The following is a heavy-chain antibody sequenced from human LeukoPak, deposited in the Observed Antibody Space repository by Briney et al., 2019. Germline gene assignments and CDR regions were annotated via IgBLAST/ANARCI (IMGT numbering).Heavy chain of an antibody. CDR3: ARDPRNVGLAP. J-gene: IGHJ5*02. V-gene: IGHV3-74*01. CDR2: NNGDGSTT. CDR1: GYSLSGYW. D-gene: IGHD2-15*01. Sequence: GGSLRLSCVASGYSLSGYWMYWVRQAPGKGLMYISRNNGDGSTTNYADVVKGRFTVSRDNVKNTLYLQMNSLRVEDTAVYYCARDPRNVGLAPWGQGTLVTVSS.